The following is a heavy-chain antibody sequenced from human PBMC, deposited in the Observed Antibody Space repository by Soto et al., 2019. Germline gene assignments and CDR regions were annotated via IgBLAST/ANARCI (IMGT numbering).Heavy chain of an antibody. Sequence: GGPVIHPYTSSGLPFSSYSMRLVSKAPGKGLEWVSAISGSGGSTYYADSVKGRFTISRDNSKNTLYLQMNGLRAEDTAVYYCSKDQGNSWNYGSGTFDPWVQGTLVTVS. D-gene: IGHD3-10*01. CDR3: SKDQGNSWNYGSGTFDP. CDR2: ISGSGGST. J-gene: IGHJ5*02. V-gene: IGHV3-23*01. CDR1: GLPFSSYS.